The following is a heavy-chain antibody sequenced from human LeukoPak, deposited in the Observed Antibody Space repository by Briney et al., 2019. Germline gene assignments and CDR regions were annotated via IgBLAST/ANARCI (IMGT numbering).Heavy chain of an antibody. V-gene: IGHV3-48*03. CDR3: ARDGTTVITNYYYGMDV. Sequence: PGGSLRLSCAASGFTFSSYHMNWVRQAPGKGLEWVSYIYSSGSTIYYADSVKGRFTISRDNAKNSLYLQMNSLRAEDTAVYHCARDGTTVITNYYYGMDVWGQGTTVTVSS. CDR2: IYSSGSTI. CDR1: GFTFSSYH. J-gene: IGHJ6*02. D-gene: IGHD4-17*01.